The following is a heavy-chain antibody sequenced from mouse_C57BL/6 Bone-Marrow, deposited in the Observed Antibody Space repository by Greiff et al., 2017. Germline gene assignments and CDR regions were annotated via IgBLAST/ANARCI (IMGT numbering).Heavy chain of an antibody. CDR1: GFTFSSYG. CDR2: ISSGGSYT. CDR3: ARSPYYYGSSPAY. V-gene: IGHV5-6*01. Sequence: EVKLVESGGDLVKPGESLKLSCAPSGFTFSSYGMSWVRQTPDKRLEWVATISSGGSYTYYPDSVKGRFTISRDNAKNTLYLQMSSLKSEDTAMYYCARSPYYYGSSPAYWGQGTLVTVSA. D-gene: IGHD1-1*01. J-gene: IGHJ3*01.